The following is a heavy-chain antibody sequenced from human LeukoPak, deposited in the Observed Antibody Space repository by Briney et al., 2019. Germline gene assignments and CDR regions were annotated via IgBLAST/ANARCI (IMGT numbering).Heavy chain of an antibody. J-gene: IGHJ4*02. D-gene: IGHD3-10*01. CDR2: IYPGDSDT. V-gene: IGHV5-51*01. CDR1: GYSFTSYW. Sequence: GESLKISCKGSGYSFTSYWIGWVRPMPGKGLEWMGIIYPGDSDTRYSPSFQGQVTISADKSISTAYLQWSSLKASDTAMYYCARRRNTMVRGVITHDFDYWGQGTLVTVSS. CDR3: ARRRNTMVRGVITHDFDY.